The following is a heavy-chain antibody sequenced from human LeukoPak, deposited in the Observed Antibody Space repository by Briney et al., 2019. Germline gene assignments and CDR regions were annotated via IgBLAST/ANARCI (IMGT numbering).Heavy chain of an antibody. CDR2: IYTSGST. CDR1: GGSISSYY. D-gene: IGHD6-13*01. V-gene: IGHV4-4*07. Sequence: PSETLSLTCTVSGGSISSYYWSWIRQPAGKGLKWIGRIYTSGSTNYNPSLKSRVTMSVDTSKNQFSLKLSSVTAADTAVYYCARALTAAGLHYFDYWGQGTLVTVSS. J-gene: IGHJ4*02. CDR3: ARALTAAGLHYFDY.